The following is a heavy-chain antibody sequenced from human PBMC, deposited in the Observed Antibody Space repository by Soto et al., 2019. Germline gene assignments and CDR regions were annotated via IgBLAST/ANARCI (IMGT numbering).Heavy chain of an antibody. V-gene: IGHV4-34*01. J-gene: IGHJ5*02. CDR3: ARGGVGVLLWFGEFLTTKNWFDP. CDR1: GGSFSGYY. CDR2: INHSGST. Sequence: QVQLQQWGAGLLKPSETLALTCAVYGGSFSGYYWRWIRQPPGKGLEWIGEINHSGSTNYNPSLKMRVTISVDTSKNQFSLKLSSVTAADTAVYYCARGGVGVLLWFGEFLTTKNWFDPWGQGTLVTVSS. D-gene: IGHD3-10*01.